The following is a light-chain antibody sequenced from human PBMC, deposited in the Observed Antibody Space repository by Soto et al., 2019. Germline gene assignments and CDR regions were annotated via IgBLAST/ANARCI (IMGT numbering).Light chain of an antibody. V-gene: IGKV3D-15*01. CDR1: QSRSTK. Sequence: EIVLTQSPATLSVSPGERATLSCRASQSRSTKLAWYQQKPGQAPRLLIYDASTRATGIPARFSGSGSGTEFTLIISSLQSEDFAVYYCQQYNNWPPVYTFGQGTKLEI. CDR2: DAS. CDR3: QQYNNWPPVYT. J-gene: IGKJ2*01.